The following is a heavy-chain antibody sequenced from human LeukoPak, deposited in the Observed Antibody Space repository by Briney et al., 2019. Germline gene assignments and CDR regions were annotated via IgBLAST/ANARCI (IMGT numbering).Heavy chain of an antibody. CDR2: ISSSGSTI. J-gene: IGHJ4*02. V-gene: IGHV3-48*01. D-gene: IGHD6-19*01. CDR1: EFTFSSYS. Sequence: GGSLRLSCAASEFTFSSYSMNWVRQAPGKGLEWVSYISSSGSTIYYADSVKGRFSISRDNAKNSLHLQMNSLRAEDTAVYYCARGTVAGKAPYWGQGTLVTVSS. CDR3: ARGTVAGKAPY.